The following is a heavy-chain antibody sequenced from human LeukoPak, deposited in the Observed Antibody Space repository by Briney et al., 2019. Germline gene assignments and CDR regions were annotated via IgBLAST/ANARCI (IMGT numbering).Heavy chain of an antibody. V-gene: IGHV3-66*01. CDR3: ARDPIGELFD. J-gene: IGHJ4*02. CDR1: GFTISSNY. D-gene: IGHD3-10*01. CDR2: IYSGGST. Sequence: GGSLRLSCAASGFTISSNYMSWVRQAPGKGLEWVSVIYSGGSTYYADSVKGRFTISRDNSKNTLYLQMNSLRAEDTAVYYCARDPIGELFDWGQGTLATVSS.